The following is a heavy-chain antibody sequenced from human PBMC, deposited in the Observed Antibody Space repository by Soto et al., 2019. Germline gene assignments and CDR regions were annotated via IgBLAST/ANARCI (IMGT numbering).Heavy chain of an antibody. CDR2: IIPIFGTA. CDR1: GGTFSSYA. J-gene: IGHJ6*02. D-gene: IGHD4-17*01. Sequence: SVKVSCKASGGTFSSYAISWVRQAPGQGLEWMGGIIPIFGTANYAQKFQGRVTITADESTSTAYMELSSLRSEDTAVYYCASGLTVVQKDYYYGMDVWGQGTTVT. CDR3: ASGLTVVQKDYYYGMDV. V-gene: IGHV1-69*13.